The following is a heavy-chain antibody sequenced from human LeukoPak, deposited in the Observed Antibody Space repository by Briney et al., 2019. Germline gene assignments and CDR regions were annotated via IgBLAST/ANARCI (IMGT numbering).Heavy chain of an antibody. CDR3: ARPMVGGVDAFDI. V-gene: IGHV3-30*04. CDR2: ISYDGSNK. Sequence: GGSLRLSCAASGFTFSSYAMHWVRQAPGKGLEWVAVISYDGSNKYYADSVKGRFTISRDNSKNTLYLQMNSLRAEDTAVYYCARPMVGGVDAFDIWGQGTMVTVSS. CDR1: GFTFSSYA. D-gene: IGHD3-10*01. J-gene: IGHJ3*02.